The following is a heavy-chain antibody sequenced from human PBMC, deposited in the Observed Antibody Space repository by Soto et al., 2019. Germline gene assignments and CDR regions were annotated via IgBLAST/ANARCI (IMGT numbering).Heavy chain of an antibody. CDR2: IYYSGST. V-gene: IGHV4-31*03. CDR3: ARDSRLLRGDWFDP. CDR1: GGSISSGGYY. J-gene: IGHJ5*02. D-gene: IGHD2-15*01. Sequence: SETLSLTCTVSGGSISSGGYYWSWIRQHPGKGLEWIGYIYYSGSTYYHPSLKSRVTISVDTSKNQFSLKLSSVTAADTVVYYCARDSRLLRGDWFDPWGQGTLVTVSS.